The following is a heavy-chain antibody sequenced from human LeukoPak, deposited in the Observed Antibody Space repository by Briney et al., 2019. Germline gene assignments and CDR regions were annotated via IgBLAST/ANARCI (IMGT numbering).Heavy chain of an antibody. CDR2: MNPNSGNT. Sequence: ASVKVSCKASGHTFTSYDINWVRQATGQGLEWMGWMNPNSGNTGCAQKFQGRVTMTRNTSISTAYMELSSLRSEDTAVYYCARGHSSSWYEHWGQGTLVTVSS. CDR3: ARGHSSSWYEH. J-gene: IGHJ1*01. D-gene: IGHD6-13*01. V-gene: IGHV1-8*01. CDR1: GHTFTSYD.